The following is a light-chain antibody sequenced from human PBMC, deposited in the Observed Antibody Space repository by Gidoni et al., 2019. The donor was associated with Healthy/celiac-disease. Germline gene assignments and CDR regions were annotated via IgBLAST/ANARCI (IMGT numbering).Light chain of an antibody. V-gene: IGKV1-39*01. J-gene: IGKJ2*03. CDR2: AAS. Sequence: DIQRTKSTSSLSASVGDRVTISCRASQRISSYLNWYQQKPGKAPKLLIYAASSLQSGVPSRFSVSRSGTDFTLTIVSLQPEDFATYYCQQSYSTPYSFGQGTKLEI. CDR3: QQSYSTPYS. CDR1: QRISSY.